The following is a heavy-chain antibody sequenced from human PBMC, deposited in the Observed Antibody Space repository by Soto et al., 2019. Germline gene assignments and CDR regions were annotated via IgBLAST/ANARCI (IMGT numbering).Heavy chain of an antibody. CDR2: IYYSGST. V-gene: IGHV4-31*01. CDR1: GGSISSGGYY. J-gene: IGHJ6*02. D-gene: IGHD3-10*01. Sequence: QVQLQESGPGLVKPSQTLSLTCTVSGGSISSGGYYWSWIRQHPGKGLEWIGYIYYSGSTYYNPSLKSLVTISVDTSKNQFSLKLSSVTAADTAVYYCARDSLAESYGMDVWGQGTTVTVSS. CDR3: ARDSLAESYGMDV.